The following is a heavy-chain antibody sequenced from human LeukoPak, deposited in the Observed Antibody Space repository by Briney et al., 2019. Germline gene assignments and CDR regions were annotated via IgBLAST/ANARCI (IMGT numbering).Heavy chain of an antibody. V-gene: IGHV5-51*01. D-gene: IGHD2-2*01. CDR1: GYSFNTYW. CDR2: IYPGDSDT. Sequence: GESLKISCRCSGYSFNTYWIGWVRQMPGKGLEWMGIIYPGDSDTRYSPSFQGQVTMSADKSINTAYLQWSSLKASDTAMYYCARRQGCSSTSCPPDYWGQGTLVTVSS. J-gene: IGHJ4*02. CDR3: ARRQGCSSTSCPPDY.